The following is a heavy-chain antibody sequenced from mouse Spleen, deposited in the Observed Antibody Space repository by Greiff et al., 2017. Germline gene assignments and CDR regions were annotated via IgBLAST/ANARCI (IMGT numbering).Heavy chain of an antibody. D-gene: IGHD1-1*01. CDR3: AYYGSSYY. Sequence: QVQLQQPGAELVMPGASVKLSCKASGYTFTSYWMQWVKQRPGQGLEWIGEIDPSDSYTNYNQKFKGKATLTVDTSSSTAYMQLSSLTSEDSAVYYCAYYGSSYYWGQGTTLTVSS. CDR1: GYTFTSYW. J-gene: IGHJ2*01. V-gene: IGHV1-50*01. CDR2: IDPSDSYT.